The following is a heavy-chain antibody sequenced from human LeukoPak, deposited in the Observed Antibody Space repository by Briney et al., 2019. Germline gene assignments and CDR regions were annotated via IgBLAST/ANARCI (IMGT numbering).Heavy chain of an antibody. CDR2: LNGGSSLI. CDR3: AKNAKTTAVAGWDS. D-gene: IGHD6-19*01. J-gene: IGHJ4*02. Sequence: PGGSLRLSCAASGFTFSTYSMSWIRQAPGKGLEWVSTLNGGSSLIYYADSVEGRFTISRDNSKNTEYLQMDSLRAEDTALYYCAKNAKTTAVAGWDSWGQGTLVTVSS. CDR1: GFTFSTYS. V-gene: IGHV3-23*01.